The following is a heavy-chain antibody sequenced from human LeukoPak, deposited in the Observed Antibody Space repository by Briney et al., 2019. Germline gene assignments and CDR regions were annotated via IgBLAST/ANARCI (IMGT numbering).Heavy chain of an antibody. CDR1: GFTFWRYV. CDR3: AKVNVEMATIRPYYFDY. CDR2: ISYDGSNK. Sequence: GGSLRLSCADSGFTFWRYVMHRVRAAPGRGVEWVADISYDGSNKYSADSVKGRFTISRDNSKNTLYLQMNSLRAEDTAVYYCAKVNVEMATIRPYYFDYWGQGTLVTVSS. V-gene: IGHV3-30*18. D-gene: IGHD5-24*01. J-gene: IGHJ4*02.